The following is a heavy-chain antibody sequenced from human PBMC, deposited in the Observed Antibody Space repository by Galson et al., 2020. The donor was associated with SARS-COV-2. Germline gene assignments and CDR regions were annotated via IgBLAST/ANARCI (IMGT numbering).Heavy chain of an antibody. V-gene: IGHV4-59*01. CDR3: SRTTRRAAGILFEPGGERTLVYGS. D-gene: IGHD6-13*01. J-gene: IGHJ5*01. CDR1: GGSISNDY. Sequence: SETLSLTCPISGGSISNDYWSCIRPPPGKGLEWIGYIHDTGSTNYNPSLKTRVTISIDTSKSQFSLKVTSVTAADTAEYYCSRTTRRAAGILFEPGGERTLVYGSWG. CDR2: IHDTGST.